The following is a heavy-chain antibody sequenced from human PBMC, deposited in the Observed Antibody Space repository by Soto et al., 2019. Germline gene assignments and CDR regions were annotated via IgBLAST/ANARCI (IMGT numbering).Heavy chain of an antibody. CDR2: IYPSVSS. CDR1: GFAISRGYY. J-gene: IGHJ4*02. V-gene: IGHV4-38-2*02. D-gene: IGHD1-1*01. CDR3: AREKVGTTFFDN. Sequence: PSETLSLTCNVSGFAISRGYYWSFFRQPPGKGLEWIGSIYPSVSSYHNPSLESRLTLSIDTSKNQFTLKLASVTAADTALYYCAREKVGTTFFDNWGQGTQVTVSS.